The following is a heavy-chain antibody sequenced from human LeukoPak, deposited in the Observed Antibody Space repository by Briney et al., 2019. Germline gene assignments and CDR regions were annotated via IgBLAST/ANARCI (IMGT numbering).Heavy chain of an antibody. J-gene: IGHJ6*03. CDR2: ISGSGGST. V-gene: IGHV3-23*01. CDR3: AKAWLPRYYYMDV. CDR1: GFTFSSYG. Sequence: SGGSLRLSCAASGFTFSSYGMHWVRQAPGKGLEWVSAISGSGGSTYYADSVKGRSTISRDNSKNTLYLQMNSLRAEDTAVYYCAKAWLPRYYYMDVWGKGTTVTVSS. D-gene: IGHD5-12*01.